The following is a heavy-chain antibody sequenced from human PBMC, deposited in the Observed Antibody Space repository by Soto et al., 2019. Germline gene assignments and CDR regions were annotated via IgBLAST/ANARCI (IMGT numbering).Heavy chain of an antibody. CDR2: FGGSGGST. CDR3: AKIWHRDAFDI. J-gene: IGHJ3*02. Sequence: HPGGSLRLSCAASGFTFNNYAMTWVRQAPGKGLEWVSGFGGSGGSTFYADSVKGRFTISRDNSKNTLYLQMNSLRAEDTAVYYCAKIWHRDAFDIWGQGTMVTVSS. D-gene: IGHD3-16*01. V-gene: IGHV3-23*01. CDR1: GFTFNNYA.